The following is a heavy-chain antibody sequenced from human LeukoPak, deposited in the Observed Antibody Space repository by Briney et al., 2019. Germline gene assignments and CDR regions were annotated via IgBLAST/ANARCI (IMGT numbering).Heavy chain of an antibody. CDR1: GFTFSSYS. D-gene: IGHD6-13*01. J-gene: IGHJ4*02. CDR3: AREVIEEYQLLWGYSSSCDFDY. V-gene: IGHV3-48*01. CDR2: ISSSSSTI. Sequence: QPGGSLRLSCAASGFTFSSYSMNWVRQAPGKGLEWVSYISSSSSTIYYADSVKGRFTISRDNAKNSLYLQMNSLRAEDTAVYYCAREVIEEYQLLWGYSSSCDFDYWGQGTLVTVSS.